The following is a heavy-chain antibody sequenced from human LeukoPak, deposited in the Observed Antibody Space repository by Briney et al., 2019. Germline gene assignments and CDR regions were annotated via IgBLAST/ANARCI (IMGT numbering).Heavy chain of an antibody. V-gene: IGHV4-59*01. CDR3: ARCYSSSWYFPPNAFDI. CDR1: GGSISSYY. Sequence: SETLSLTCTVSGGSISSYYWSWIRQPPGKGLEWIGYIYYSGSTNYNPSLKSRVTISVDTSKNQFSLKLSSVTAADAAVYYCARCYSSSWYFPPNAFDIWGQGTMVTVSS. J-gene: IGHJ3*02. CDR2: IYYSGST. D-gene: IGHD6-13*01.